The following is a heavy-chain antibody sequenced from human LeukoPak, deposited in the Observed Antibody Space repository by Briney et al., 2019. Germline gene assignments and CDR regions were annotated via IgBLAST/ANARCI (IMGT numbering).Heavy chain of an antibody. CDR3: VKDQGSGSGGYYDFDY. CDR2: ISSNGGST. V-gene: IGHV3-64D*08. CDR1: GFTFSSYA. Sequence: PGGSLRLSCSASGFTFSSYAMHWVRQAPGKGLEFVSAISSNGGSTHYADSVKGRFTISRDNSKNTLYLQMSSLRAEDTAVYYCVKDQGSGSGGYYDFDYWGQGTLVTVSS. D-gene: IGHD3-10*01. J-gene: IGHJ4*02.